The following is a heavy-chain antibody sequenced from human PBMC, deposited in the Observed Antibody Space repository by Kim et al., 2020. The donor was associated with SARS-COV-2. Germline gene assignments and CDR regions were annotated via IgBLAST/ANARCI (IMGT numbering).Heavy chain of an antibody. CDR1: GFTFSSYA. CDR2: ISGSGGST. D-gene: IGHD3-10*01. Sequence: GGSLRLSCAASGFTFSSYAMSWVRQAPGKGLEWVSAISGSGGSTYYADSVKGRFTISRDNSKNTLYLQMNSLRAEDTAVYYCAKARQYGSGSYLPAAFDYWGQGTLVTVSS. V-gene: IGHV3-23*01. J-gene: IGHJ4*02. CDR3: AKARQYGSGSYLPAAFDY.